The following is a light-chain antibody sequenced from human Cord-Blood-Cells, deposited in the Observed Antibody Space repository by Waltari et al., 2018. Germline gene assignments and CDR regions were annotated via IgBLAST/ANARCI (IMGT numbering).Light chain of an antibody. Sequence: IQLTQSPSSLSASVGDRVTIPCRASQGISSYLAWYQQKPGKAPNLLIYAASTFQSGVPSRFSGSGSGTDFTLTISSLQPEDFATYYCQQLNSYPLTFGGGTKVEIK. CDR1: QGISSY. V-gene: IGKV1-9*01. J-gene: IGKJ4*01. CDR2: AAS. CDR3: QQLNSYPLT.